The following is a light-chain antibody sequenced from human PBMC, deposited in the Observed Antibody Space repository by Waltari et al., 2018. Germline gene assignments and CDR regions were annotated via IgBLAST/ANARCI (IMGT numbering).Light chain of an antibody. CDR2: RAS. CDR1: QRVGTT. Sequence: EIVMTQSPGTLSVSPGGRTTLSCRASQRVGTTLAWYQQKPGQAPRLLIYRASTRATGIPARFSGSGSGTEFTLTISSLQSEDLAVYYCQQYNNWPYTFGQGTKPEIK. J-gene: IGKJ2*01. V-gene: IGKV3-15*01. CDR3: QQYNNWPYT.